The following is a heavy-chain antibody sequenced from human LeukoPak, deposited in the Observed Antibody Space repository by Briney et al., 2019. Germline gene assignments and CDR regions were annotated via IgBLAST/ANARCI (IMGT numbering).Heavy chain of an antibody. CDR3: ARETRGSGEYFDY. V-gene: IGHV4-34*01. CDR1: GGSFSGYY. J-gene: IGHJ4*02. CDR2: INHSGST. D-gene: IGHD6-19*01. Sequence: SETLSLTGAVYGGSFSGYYWSWIRQPPGKGLEWIGEINHSGSTNYNPSLKSRVTISVDTSKIQFSLKLSSVTAADTAVYYCARETRGSGEYFDYWGQGTLVTVSS.